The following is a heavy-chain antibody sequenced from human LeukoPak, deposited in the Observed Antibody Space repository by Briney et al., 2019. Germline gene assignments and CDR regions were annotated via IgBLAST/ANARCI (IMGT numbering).Heavy chain of an antibody. V-gene: IGHV6-1*01. D-gene: IGHD3-10*01. CDR3: ARDPGYYGSGSYYIFDY. CDR2: TYYRSKWYN. J-gene: IGHJ4*02. CDR1: GDSVSSNSAA. Sequence: SQTLSLTCAIFGDSVSSNSAAWNWIRQSPSRGLEWLGRTYYRSKWYNDYAVSVKSRITINPDISKNQFSLQLNSVTPEDTAVYYCARDPGYYGSGSYYIFDYWGQGTLVTVSS.